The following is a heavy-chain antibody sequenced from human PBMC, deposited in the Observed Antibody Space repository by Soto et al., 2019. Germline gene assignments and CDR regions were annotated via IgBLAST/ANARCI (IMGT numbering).Heavy chain of an antibody. CDR1: GYTFTSYG. CDR2: ISAYNGNT. Sequence: ASVKVSCKASGYTFTSYGIIWVRQAPGQGLEWMGWISAYNGNTNYAQKLQGRVTMTTDTSTSTAYMELRSLRSDDTAMYYCARTPYPRSTTVADRGAMRFDPWGQGTPVTVSS. D-gene: IGHD6-19*01. J-gene: IGHJ5*02. CDR3: ARTPYPRSTTVADRGAMRFDP. V-gene: IGHV1-18*01.